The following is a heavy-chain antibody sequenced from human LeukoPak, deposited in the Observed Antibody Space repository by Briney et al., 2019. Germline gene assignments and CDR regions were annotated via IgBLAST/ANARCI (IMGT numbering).Heavy chain of an antibody. CDR2: MYYSGST. D-gene: IGHD3-22*01. Sequence: SETLSHTCTVSGGSISSYYWSWIRQPPGKGLEWIGSMYYSGSTNYKPSLKSRVTISVDTSKNQFSLKLSSVTAADTAVYYCARHAYYYDRSGSYEAFDIWGQGTMVTVSS. CDR1: GGSISSYY. CDR3: ARHAYYYDRSGSYEAFDI. V-gene: IGHV4-59*08. J-gene: IGHJ3*02.